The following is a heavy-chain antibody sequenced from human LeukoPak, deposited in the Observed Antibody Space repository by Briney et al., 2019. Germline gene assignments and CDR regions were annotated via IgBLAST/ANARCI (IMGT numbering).Heavy chain of an antibody. CDR1: GGSFSVYN. J-gene: IGHJ6*03. CDR3: ARGISVTDDSFYYYYYYMDV. CDR2: LNQGGST. V-gene: IGHV4-34*01. Sequence: PSETLSLTCAVYGGSFSVYNWSGTPHPPGKGRNGIGELNQGGSTNYNPSLKSRVTISVDTSKNQFSLKLSSVTAADTAVYYCARGISVTDDSFYYYYYYMDVWGKGTTVTVSS. D-gene: IGHD2-21*02.